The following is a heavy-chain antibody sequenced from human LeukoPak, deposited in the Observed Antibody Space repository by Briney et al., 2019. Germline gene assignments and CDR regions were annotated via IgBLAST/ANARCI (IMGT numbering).Heavy chain of an antibody. D-gene: IGHD3-10*01. V-gene: IGHV4-34*01. CDR1: GGSFSGYY. Sequence: SETLSLTCAVYGGSFSGYYWSWIRQPPGKGLEWIGEINHSGSTNYNPSLKSRVTISVDTSKNQFSLKLSSVTAADTAVYYCARDYGSGSSGYWGQGTLVTVST. CDR2: INHSGST. CDR3: ARDYGSGSSGY. J-gene: IGHJ4*02.